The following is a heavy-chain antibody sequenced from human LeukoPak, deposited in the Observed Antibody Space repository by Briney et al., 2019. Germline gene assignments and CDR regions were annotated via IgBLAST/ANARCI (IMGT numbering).Heavy chain of an antibody. CDR3: ARGPKAMWGKGYCSSTSCPKVYYFDY. Sequence: ASVKVSCKASGYTFTSYDINWVRQATGQGLEWMGWMNPNSGNTGYAQKFQGRVTMTRNTSISTAYMELSSLRSEDTAVYYCARGPKAMWGKGYCSSTSCPKVYYFDYWGQGTLATVSS. D-gene: IGHD2-2*01. CDR2: MNPNSGNT. CDR1: GYTFTSYD. V-gene: IGHV1-8*01. J-gene: IGHJ4*02.